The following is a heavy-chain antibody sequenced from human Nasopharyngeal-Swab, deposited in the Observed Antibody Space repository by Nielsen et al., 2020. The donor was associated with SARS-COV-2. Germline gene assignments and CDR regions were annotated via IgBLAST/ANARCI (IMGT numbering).Heavy chain of an antibody. CDR1: GFSFDNYA. Sequence: GESLKISCGASGFSFDNYAMTWVRQAPGKGLEWVSGINSNGGTIKYADSVKGRFTVSRDNSKNTLYVQMNSLRAEDTAVYYCIAAAGTGSFDYWGQGTLVTVSS. J-gene: IGHJ4*02. D-gene: IGHD6-13*01. CDR2: INSNGGTI. V-gene: IGHV3-23*01. CDR3: IAAAGTGSFDY.